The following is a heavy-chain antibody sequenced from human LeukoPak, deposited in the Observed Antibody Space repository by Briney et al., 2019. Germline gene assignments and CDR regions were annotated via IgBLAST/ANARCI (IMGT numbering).Heavy chain of an antibody. J-gene: IGHJ4*02. CDR3: ARGGYDSSGYYYGF. Sequence: GGSLRLSCAASGFTVSSNYMSWVRQAPGKGLEWVSVIYSGGSTYYADSVKGRFTISRDNSKNTLYLQMNSLRAEDTAVYYCARGGYDSSGYYYGFWGQGTLVTVSS. CDR2: IYSGGST. V-gene: IGHV3-53*01. D-gene: IGHD3-22*01. CDR1: GFTVSSNY.